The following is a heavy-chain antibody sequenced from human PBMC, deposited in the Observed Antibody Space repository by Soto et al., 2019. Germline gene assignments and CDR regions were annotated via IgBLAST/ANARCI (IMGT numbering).Heavy chain of an antibody. CDR2: ITSNGGNT. J-gene: IGHJ6*02. D-gene: IGHD2-21*01. Sequence: EVQLVESGGSLVQPGGSLRLSCAASEFTFSSYAMHWVRQAPGKGLEYVSGITSNGGNTDYASSVKGRFTISRDNSKNSLYLQMGSLRAEDMAVYYCARRIPFGYGMDVWGQGTTVTVSS. V-gene: IGHV3-64*01. CDR3: ARRIPFGYGMDV. CDR1: EFTFSSYA.